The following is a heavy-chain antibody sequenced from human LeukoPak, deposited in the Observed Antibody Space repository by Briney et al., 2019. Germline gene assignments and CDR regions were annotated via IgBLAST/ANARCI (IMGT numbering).Heavy chain of an antibody. CDR1: GFSISTAYY. Sequence: SEALSLTCNVSGFSISTAYYWGWIRQPPGKELEWIATIYHSGSTYYSPSLKSRVTISLDKSKNHFSLILRSVTAADTAVYYCARAEAATWFDPWGQGTLVTVSS. J-gene: IGHJ5*02. D-gene: IGHD2-15*01. V-gene: IGHV4-38-2*02. CDR2: IYHSGST. CDR3: ARAEAATWFDP.